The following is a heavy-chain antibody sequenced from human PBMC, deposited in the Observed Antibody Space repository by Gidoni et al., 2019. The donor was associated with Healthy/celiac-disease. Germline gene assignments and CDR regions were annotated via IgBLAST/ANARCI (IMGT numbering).Heavy chain of an antibody. Sequence: QVQLQQWGAGLLKPSETLSLTCAVYGGSFSGYYWSWIRQPPGQGLEWIGEINHSGSTNYNPSLKSGVTISVDTAKNQFSLKLSSVTAADTAVYYCARGRGGYSSGWTGPYYFDYWGQGTLVTVSS. CDR3: ARGRGGYSSGWTGPYYFDY. J-gene: IGHJ4*02. CDR2: INHSGST. V-gene: IGHV4-34*01. CDR1: GGSFSGYY. D-gene: IGHD6-19*01.